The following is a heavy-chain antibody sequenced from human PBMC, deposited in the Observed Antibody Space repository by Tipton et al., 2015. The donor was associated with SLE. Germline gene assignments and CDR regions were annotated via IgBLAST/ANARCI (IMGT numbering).Heavy chain of an antibody. Sequence: SLRLSCAASGFTFGDYGMSWVRQVPGKGLEWVSGINWNGGNIGHADSVKGRFTISRDNAKNSLYLQMNSLRAEDTALYYCARGEVYYYGSVSYYEDYWGQGTLVTVSS. CDR1: GFTFGDYG. D-gene: IGHD3-10*01. CDR3: ARGEVYYYGSVSYYEDY. J-gene: IGHJ4*02. CDR2: INWNGGNI. V-gene: IGHV3-20*04.